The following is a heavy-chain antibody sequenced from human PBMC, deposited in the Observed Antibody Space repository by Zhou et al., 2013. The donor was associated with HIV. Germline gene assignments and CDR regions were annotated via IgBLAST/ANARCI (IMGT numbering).Heavy chain of an antibody. V-gene: IGHV1-8*01. J-gene: IGHJ4*02. CDR1: GYIFTTND. D-gene: IGHD3-9*01. Sequence: QVQLVQSGAEVKNPGASVRVSCKASGYIFTTNDINWVRQVPGQGLEWVGWMNPDNGNTAFAQKFQGRVTMTRNTSISTAYMELRSLRFDDAAVYYCARGLTGPMMTGALRYWGQGTLVAVSP. CDR3: ARGLTGPMMTGALRY. CDR2: MNPDNGNT.